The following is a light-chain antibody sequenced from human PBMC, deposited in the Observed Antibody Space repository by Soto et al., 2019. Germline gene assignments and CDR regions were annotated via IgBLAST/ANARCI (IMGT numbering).Light chain of an antibody. J-gene: IGLJ1*01. CDR1: NIGTKS. CDR3: QVWDSSSDHYV. CDR2: YDS. V-gene: IGLV3-21*04. Sequence: SYELTQPPSVSVAPGKTARITCGGANIGTKSVHWYQQKPGQAPVLVIYYDSDRPSGIPEGFSGSNSGNTATLTISGVEAGDEADYYCQVWDSSSDHYVFGTGTKLTVL.